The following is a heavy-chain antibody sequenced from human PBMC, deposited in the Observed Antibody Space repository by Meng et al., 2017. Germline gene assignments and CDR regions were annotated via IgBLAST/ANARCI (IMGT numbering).Heavy chain of an antibody. Sequence: WKESCPTLVKPTQTLTLTCPFSGFSLTTRGVGVGWIRQPTGKALECLALIYWDNDKRYNPSLKNRLTITKDASRNQVVLTMTNMDPVDTATYFCAHRLAYSTNYNVGWFDPWGQGTLVTVSS. V-gene: IGHV2-5*02. J-gene: IGHJ5*02. D-gene: IGHD6-13*01. CDR1: GFSLTTRGVG. CDR2: IYWDNDK. CDR3: AHRLAYSTNYNVGWFDP.